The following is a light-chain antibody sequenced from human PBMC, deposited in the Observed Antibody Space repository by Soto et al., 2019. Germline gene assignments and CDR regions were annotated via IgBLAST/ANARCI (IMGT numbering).Light chain of an antibody. CDR2: SAS. J-gene: IGKJ3*01. Sequence: EIVLTQSPGTLSLSPGERATLSCRASQSVSSSYLAWYQQKPGQAPRLLIYSASSRATGIPDRFSGSGSGTDFTLTISRLEPEDFAVYYCKQYGSSLLFTFGPGTKVDIK. CDR1: QSVSSSY. CDR3: KQYGSSLLFT. V-gene: IGKV3-20*01.